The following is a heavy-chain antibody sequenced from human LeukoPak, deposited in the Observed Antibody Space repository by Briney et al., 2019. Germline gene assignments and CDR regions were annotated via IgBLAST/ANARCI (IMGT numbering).Heavy chain of an antibody. CDR2: IRYDGSNK. CDR1: GLTFSSYG. CDR3: ARDCADYYYYMDV. Sequence: GGSLRLSCAASGLTFSSYGMHWVRQAPGKGLEWVAFIRYDGSNKYYADSVKGRFTISRDNAKNSLYLQMNSLRAEDTAVYYCARDCADYYYYMDVWGKGTTVTVSS. J-gene: IGHJ6*03. D-gene: IGHD2-21*01. V-gene: IGHV3-30*02.